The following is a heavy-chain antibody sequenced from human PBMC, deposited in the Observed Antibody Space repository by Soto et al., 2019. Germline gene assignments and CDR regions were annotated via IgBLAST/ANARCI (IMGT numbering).Heavy chain of an antibody. V-gene: IGHV3-23*01. CDR2: ISGSGGST. Sequence: PGGSLRLSCAASGFTFSSYSMSWVRQAPGKGLEWVSGISGSGGSTYYADSVKGRFTISRDNSKNTLYPQLNSLRAEDTAVYYCAKFSRGLQQLDNWFDPWGQGTLVTVSS. J-gene: IGHJ5*02. CDR3: AKFSRGLQQLDNWFDP. CDR1: GFTFSSYS. D-gene: IGHD6-13*01.